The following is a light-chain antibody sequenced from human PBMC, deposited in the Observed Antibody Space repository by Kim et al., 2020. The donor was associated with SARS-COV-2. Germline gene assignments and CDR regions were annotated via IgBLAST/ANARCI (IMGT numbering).Light chain of an antibody. Sequence: EIVLTQSPGTLYLSPGERATLSCRASQSVSSYLAWYQQKPGQAPRLLIYGASNRATGISDRFSGSGSGTDFTLIISGLEPEDLAVHYCQQYGRSSISFGQGTRLEIK. CDR2: GAS. J-gene: IGKJ5*01. CDR1: QSVSSY. V-gene: IGKV3-20*01. CDR3: QQYGRSSIS.